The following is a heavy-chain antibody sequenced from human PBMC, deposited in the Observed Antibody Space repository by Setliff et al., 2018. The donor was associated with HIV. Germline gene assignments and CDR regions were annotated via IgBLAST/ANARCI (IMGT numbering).Heavy chain of an antibody. D-gene: IGHD2-15*01. Sequence: SQTLSLTCAISGDSVSSNSAAWNWIRQSPSRGLEWLGRTYYRSKWYNDYAVSVKSRITINPDTSKNQFSLQLNSVTPEDTAVYFCARRCPHRDIVVLSVRSHWYFDLWGRGTLVTVS. CDR1: GDSVSSNSAA. CDR3: ARRCPHRDIVVLSVRSHWYFDL. V-gene: IGHV6-1*01. J-gene: IGHJ2*01. CDR2: TYYRSKWYN.